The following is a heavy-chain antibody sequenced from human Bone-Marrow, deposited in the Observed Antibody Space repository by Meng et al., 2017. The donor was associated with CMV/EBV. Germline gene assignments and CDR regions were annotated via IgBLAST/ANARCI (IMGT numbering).Heavy chain of an antibody. CDR2: ISPYNDNT. J-gene: IGHJ6*02. CDR1: GYTFTSYG. Sequence: ASVKVSCKASGYTFTSYGISWVRQAPGHGLEWMAWISPYNDNTNYAQRLQGRVTLTTDTSTSTAYMELSSLRSEDTAVYYCASSPTPEPLLRLPDRYYYYGMDVWGQGTTVTVSS. D-gene: IGHD3-16*01. V-gene: IGHV1-18*01. CDR3: ASSPTPEPLLRLPDRYYYYGMDV.